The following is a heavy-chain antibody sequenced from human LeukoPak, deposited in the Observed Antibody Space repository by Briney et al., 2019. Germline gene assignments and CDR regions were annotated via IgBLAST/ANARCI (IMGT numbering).Heavy chain of an antibody. CDR1: GGSISSSSYY. Sequence: SETLSLTCTVSGGSISSSSYYWGWIRQPPGKGLEWIGSIYYSGSTYYNPSLKSRVIISVDTSKNQFSLKLSSVTAADTAVYYCSRDQRAWSKFDYWGQRTLVTVSS. CDR3: SRDQRAWSKFDY. V-gene: IGHV4-39*07. CDR2: IYYSGST. J-gene: IGHJ4*02. D-gene: IGHD3-3*01.